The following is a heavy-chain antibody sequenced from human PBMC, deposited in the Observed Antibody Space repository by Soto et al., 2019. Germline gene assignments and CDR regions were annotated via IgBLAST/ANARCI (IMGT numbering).Heavy chain of an antibody. V-gene: IGHV2-5*02. Sequence: QITLKESGPTLVKPTQTLTLTCTFSGFSLTTSGVSVGWIRQPPGKALEWLTLIYWDDDKRYSPSLKNRLTNTNDTSKNPGVLTTTNMDPLDTATYYCSPSDVFGDPFYALEVWGQGNTVTVSS. D-gene: IGHD3-10*01. J-gene: IGHJ6*01. CDR2: IYWDDDK. CDR1: GFSLTTSGVS. CDR3: SPSDVFGDPFYALEV.